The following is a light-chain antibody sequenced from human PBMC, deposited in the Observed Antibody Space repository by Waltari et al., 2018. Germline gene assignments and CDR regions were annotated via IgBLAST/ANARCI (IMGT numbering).Light chain of an antibody. CDR2: GSS. CDR1: QHIRTY. V-gene: IGKV1-9*01. CDR3: QHTNNYPVT. Sequence: DVQLTQSPSSLSASVGDRVTITCRASQHIRTYLAWYQQRPGQAPKLLIFGSSTLQSGVPSRFSGSGSGTDFTLTISSLQPEDFVTYYCQHTNNYPVTFGQGTRLE. J-gene: IGKJ5*01.